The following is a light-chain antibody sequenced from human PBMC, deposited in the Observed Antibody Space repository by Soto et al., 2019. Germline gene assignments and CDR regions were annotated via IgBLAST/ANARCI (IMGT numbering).Light chain of an antibody. Sequence: DVQMTQSPSSLSASVGDSLTLTCRASQTVTSYLNWYQQKPGKAPKALIYDASTLRSGVPSRFSGSGSETDFTLTISSLQPEDFATYSCQQSYSTTWTFGQGTKVDIK. J-gene: IGKJ1*01. CDR1: QTVTSY. V-gene: IGKV1-39*01. CDR2: DAS. CDR3: QQSYSTTWT.